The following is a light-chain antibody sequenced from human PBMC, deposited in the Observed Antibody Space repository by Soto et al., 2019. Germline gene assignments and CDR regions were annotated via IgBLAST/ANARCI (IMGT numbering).Light chain of an antibody. CDR2: DAS. J-gene: IGKJ2*01. CDR3: QQRSSWPRT. CDR1: QSVSTY. Sequence: EIVLTQSPATLSLSPGERATLSCRASQSVSTYLAWYQQKPGQAPRLLIYDASNRATGTPARFSGSGSATDFTLTISSLESEDFAVYYCQQRSSWPRTFGQGTKLEIK. V-gene: IGKV3-11*01.